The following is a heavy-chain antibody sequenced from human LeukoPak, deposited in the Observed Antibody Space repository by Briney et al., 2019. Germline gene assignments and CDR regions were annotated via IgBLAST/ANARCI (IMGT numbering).Heavy chain of an antibody. CDR2: ISISGSTI. Sequence: GGSLRLSCAASGFTFSSFEMNWVRQAPGKGLEWVSYISISGSTIYYADSVKGRFTMSRDNAKRSLYLQMNSLRAEDTAVYYCTRSAGNVLIYDYSYFDNWGQGSLVTVSS. D-gene: IGHD3-16*01. CDR3: TRSAGNVLIYDYSYFDN. V-gene: IGHV3-48*03. CDR1: GFTFSSFE. J-gene: IGHJ4*02.